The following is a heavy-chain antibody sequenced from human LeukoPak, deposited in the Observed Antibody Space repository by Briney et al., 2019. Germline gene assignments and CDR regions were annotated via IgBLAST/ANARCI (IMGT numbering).Heavy chain of an antibody. D-gene: IGHD1-26*01. J-gene: IGHJ4*02. CDR1: GFAFSYYW. CDR3: ARGTGAIDY. V-gene: IGHV3-7*01. CDR2: IKQDGSEK. Sequence: GGSLRLSCAASGFAFSYYWMSWVRQAPGKGLEWVANIKQDGSEKYFVDSVKGRFTISRDNAKNSLYLQMSSLRAEDTAVYYCARGTGAIDYWGQRTLVTVSS.